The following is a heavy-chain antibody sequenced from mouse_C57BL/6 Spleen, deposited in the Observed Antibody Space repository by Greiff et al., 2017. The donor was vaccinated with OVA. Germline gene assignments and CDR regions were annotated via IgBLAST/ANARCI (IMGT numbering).Heavy chain of an antibody. CDR2: INYDGSST. CDR3: ARMDRGGYFDY. V-gene: IGHV5-16*01. Sequence: EVKVVESEGGLVQPGSSMKLSCTASGFTFSDYYMAWVRQVPEKGLEWVANINYDGSSTYYLDSLKSRFIISRDNAKNILYLQMSSLKSEDTATYYCARMDRGGYFDYWGQGTTLTVSS. J-gene: IGHJ2*01. CDR1: GFTFSDYY.